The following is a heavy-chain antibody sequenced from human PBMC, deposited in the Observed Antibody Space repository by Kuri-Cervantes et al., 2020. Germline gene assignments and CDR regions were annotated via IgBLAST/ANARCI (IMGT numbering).Heavy chain of an antibody. CDR3: ATAVPNTNGWYSYFDY. J-gene: IGHJ4*02. V-gene: IGHV3-15*01. CDR1: GFTFSNAW. CDR2: IKSKTDGGTT. D-gene: IGHD6-19*01. Sequence: LSLTCAASGFTFSNAWMSWVRQAPGKGLEWVGRIKSKTDGGTTDYAAPVKGRCAISRDDSKNTLYLQMNSLQTEDTAVYYCATAVPNTNGWYSYFDYWGRGTLVTVSS.